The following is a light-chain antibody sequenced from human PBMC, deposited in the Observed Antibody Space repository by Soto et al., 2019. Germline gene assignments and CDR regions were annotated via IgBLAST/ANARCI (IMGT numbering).Light chain of an antibody. Sequence: QSVLTQPPSVSAAPGQKVTISCTGSTSNVGKNYVSWYQHLPGTAPKLLIYDNTKRHSGIPDRFSGSKSGTSATLGITGLQTGDEADYYCGTWDGSLSAEIFGTGTKVTVL. V-gene: IGLV1-51*01. CDR1: TSNVGKNY. CDR2: DNT. CDR3: GTWDGSLSAEI. J-gene: IGLJ1*01.